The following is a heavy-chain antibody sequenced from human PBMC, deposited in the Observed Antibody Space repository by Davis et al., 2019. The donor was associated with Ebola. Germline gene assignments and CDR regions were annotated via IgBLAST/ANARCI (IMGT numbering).Heavy chain of an antibody. D-gene: IGHD6-13*01. V-gene: IGHV3-7*01. J-gene: IGHJ4*02. CDR3: ARSVAAAGASGLFNY. Sequence: PGGSLRLSCVASGFTFSNFWMTWIRQTPGRGLEWVANIKDDGTDSSYLDSVKGRFTISRDNAENSLFLQMNNLRDEDTAVYYCARSVAAAGASGLFNYWGQGTLVTVSS. CDR1: GFTFSNFW. CDR2: IKDDGTDS.